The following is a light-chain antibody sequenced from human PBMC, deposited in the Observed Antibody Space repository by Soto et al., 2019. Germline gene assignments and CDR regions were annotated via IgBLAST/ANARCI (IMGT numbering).Light chain of an antibody. Sequence: QSVLTQTPSVSGAPGQRVNISCTGNNSNLGAGYDVHWYQQLPGAAPKRVIFGNRNRPSGVTDRFSGSKTGTSASLAITGLQAEDEDDYYCQACDYSLTPFVFGGVTKLTVL. CDR3: QACDYSLTPFV. CDR2: GNR. J-gene: IGLJ3*02. V-gene: IGLV1-40*01. CDR1: NSNLGAGYD.